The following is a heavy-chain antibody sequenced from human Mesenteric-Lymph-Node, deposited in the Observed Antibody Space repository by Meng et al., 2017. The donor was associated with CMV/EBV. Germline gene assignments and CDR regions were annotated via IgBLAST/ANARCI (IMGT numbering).Heavy chain of an antibody. CDR3: AKDRYGDFSLDY. D-gene: IGHD4-17*01. Sequence: GGSLRLSCAASGFTFSSSAMSWVRQAPGKGLEWVSVVYSDGISTYYADSVKGRFTISRDNSKNTLYLQMNSLRAEDTAVYYCAKDRYGDFSLDYWGQRTLVTVSS. CDR2: VYSDGIST. CDR1: GFTFSSSA. V-gene: IGHV3-23*03. J-gene: IGHJ4*02.